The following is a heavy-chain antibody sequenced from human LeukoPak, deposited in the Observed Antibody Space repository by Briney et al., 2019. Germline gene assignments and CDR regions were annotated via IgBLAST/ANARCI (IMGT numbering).Heavy chain of an antibody. CDR2: INTNTGNP. CDR3: ARSLFYYYDSSGYSHFDY. D-gene: IGHD3-22*01. J-gene: IGHJ4*02. Sequence: AASVKVSCKASGYSFTSYAMHWVRQAPGQGLEWMGWINTNTGNPTYAQGFTGRFVFSLDTSVSTAYLQISSLKAEGTAVYYCARSLFYYYDSSGYSHFDYWGQGTLVTVSS. CDR1: GYSFTSYA. V-gene: IGHV7-4-1*02.